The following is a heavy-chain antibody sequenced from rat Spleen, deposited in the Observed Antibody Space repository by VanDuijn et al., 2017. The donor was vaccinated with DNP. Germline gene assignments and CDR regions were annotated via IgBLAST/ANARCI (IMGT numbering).Heavy chain of an antibody. J-gene: IGHJ2*01. Sequence: QVQLKESGPGLVQPSQTLSLTCTVAGFSLTSYNVHWVRQPPGKGLEWMGVIWNPGGTRYNSALKSRLSISKDTSKSQVFLKMNSLQTEDTATYYCARDRGGLRPYYFDYWGQGVMVTVSS. V-gene: IGHV2-41*01. CDR3: ARDRGGLRPYYFDY. CDR2: IWNPGGT. CDR1: GFSLTSYN. D-gene: IGHD1-11*01.